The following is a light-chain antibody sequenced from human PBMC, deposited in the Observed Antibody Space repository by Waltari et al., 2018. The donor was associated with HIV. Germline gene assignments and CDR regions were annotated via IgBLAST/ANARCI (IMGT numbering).Light chain of an antibody. CDR3: MQSLQSPWT. J-gene: IGKJ1*01. CDR1: QNLLHRNGNNY. Sequence: IVLTQSPVSLPVTPGEPASISCRSSQNLLHRNGNNYLEWYVQRPGQSPQRRIYLGTGRASGVPDRLSVRGSGTDFTRRFSRVAAEDVGVYYCMQSLQSPWTFGQGTQVEI. CDR2: LGT. V-gene: IGKV2-28*01.